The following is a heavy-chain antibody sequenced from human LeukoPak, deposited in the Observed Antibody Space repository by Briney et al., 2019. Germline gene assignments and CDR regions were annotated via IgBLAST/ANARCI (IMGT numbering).Heavy chain of an antibody. J-gene: IGHJ4*02. CDR2: IRYGGSNK. CDR3: ARRELDYYDSSGQRDY. Sequence: GGSLRLSCAASGFTFSSYGMHWVRQAPGKGLEWVAFIRYGGSNKYYADSVKGRFTISRDNSKNTLYLQMNSLRAEDTAVYYCARRELDYYDSSGQRDYWGQGTLVTVSS. D-gene: IGHD3-22*01. CDR1: GFTFSSYG. V-gene: IGHV3-30*02.